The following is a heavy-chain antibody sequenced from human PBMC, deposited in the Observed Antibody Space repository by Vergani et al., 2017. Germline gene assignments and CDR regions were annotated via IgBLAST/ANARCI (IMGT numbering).Heavy chain of an antibody. CDR2: INHSGST. Sequence: QVQLQQWGAGLLKPSETLSLTCAVYGGSFSGYYWSWIRQPPGKGLEWIGEINHSGSTNYNPSLKSRVTISVDTSKNQFSLKLSSVTAAETAVYYCARGRYCSGGSCYFDYWGQGTLVTVSS. J-gene: IGHJ4*02. CDR1: GGSFSGYY. CDR3: ARGRYCSGGSCYFDY. V-gene: IGHV4-34*01. D-gene: IGHD2-15*01.